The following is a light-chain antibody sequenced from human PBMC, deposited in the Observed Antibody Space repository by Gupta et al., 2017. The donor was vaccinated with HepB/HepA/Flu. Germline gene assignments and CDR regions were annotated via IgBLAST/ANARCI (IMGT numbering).Light chain of an antibody. CDR2: RNN. CDR1: SSNIGSNY. V-gene: IGLV1-47*01. J-gene: IGLJ1*01. CDR3: ATWDDSLSGFFV. Sequence: QSVLTQPPSASGTPGQRVTISCSGSSSNIGSNYVYWYQKLPGTAPKLLIYRNNQQPSGVPDRFSGSKSGTSASLAISGLRSEDEADYYCATWDDSLSGFFVFGTGTKVTVL.